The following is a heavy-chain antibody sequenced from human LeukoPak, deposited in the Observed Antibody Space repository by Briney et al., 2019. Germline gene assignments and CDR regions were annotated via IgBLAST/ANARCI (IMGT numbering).Heavy chain of an antibody. V-gene: IGHV3-53*01. CDR3: AKMVGPRREIDY. CDR2: IYSGGST. Sequence: GGSLRLSCAASGFTVSSNYMSWVRQAPGKGLEWVSVIYSGGSTNYADSVKGRFTISRDNSENTVYLQMNSLRAEDTAVYYCAKMVGPRREIDYWGQGTLVTVSS. J-gene: IGHJ4*02. CDR1: GFTVSSNY. D-gene: IGHD1-26*01.